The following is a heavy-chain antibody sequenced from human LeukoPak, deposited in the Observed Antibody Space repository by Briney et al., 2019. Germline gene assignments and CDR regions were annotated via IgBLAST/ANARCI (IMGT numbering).Heavy chain of an antibody. CDR2: LSGGGAAT. CDR1: GFTFKNYA. CDR3: AKDRWYDGESGYFDH. Sequence: GGSLRLSCEASGFTFKNYAMAWVRQAPGKGLEWVSGLSGGGAATFYADSVKGRFTISRDNSNNTLYLRLNSLRAEDTAIYFCAKDRWYDGESGYFDHWGRGTLVTVSS. D-gene: IGHD3-10*01. V-gene: IGHV3-23*01. J-gene: IGHJ4*02.